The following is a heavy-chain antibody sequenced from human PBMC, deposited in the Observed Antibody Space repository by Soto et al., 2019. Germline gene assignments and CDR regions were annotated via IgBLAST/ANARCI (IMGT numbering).Heavy chain of an antibody. CDR1: GFTFDDYA. Sequence: EVQLVESGGGLVQPGRSLRLSCAASGFTFDDYAMHWVRQAPGKGLEWVSGISWNSGNIGYADSVRGRFTISRDNAKNSLYLQMNSLRAEDTALYYCAKPTTVAYYDSSGYVLDYWGQGTLVTVSS. CDR2: ISWNSGNI. J-gene: IGHJ4*02. CDR3: AKPTTVAYYDSSGYVLDY. V-gene: IGHV3-9*01. D-gene: IGHD3-22*01.